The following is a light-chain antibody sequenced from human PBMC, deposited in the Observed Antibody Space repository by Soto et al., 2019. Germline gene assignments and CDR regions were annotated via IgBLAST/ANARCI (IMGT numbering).Light chain of an antibody. CDR2: AAS. CDR3: QQYYSYPPT. V-gene: IGKV1-8*01. CDR1: QGISSY. J-gene: IGKJ2*01. Sequence: AIRMTQSPSSLSASTGDRVTITCRASQGISSYLAWYQQKPGKAPKLLIYAASTLQSGVPSRFSGSGSGTDCTLTISCLQYEDFATYYCQQYYSYPPTFGQGTKLEIK.